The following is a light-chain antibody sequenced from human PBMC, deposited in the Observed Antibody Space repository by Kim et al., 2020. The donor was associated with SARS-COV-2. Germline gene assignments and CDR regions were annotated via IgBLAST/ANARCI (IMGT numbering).Light chain of an antibody. J-gene: IGKJ1*01. CDR2: GAS. CDR1: QSVSSN. Sequence: EIVMTQSPATLSVSPGERGTLSCRASQSVSSNLAWYQQKPGQAPRLLIYGASTRATGIPARFSGSGSGTEFTLTISSLQSEDFALYYCYRYNNENPWTFGQGTKVDIK. V-gene: IGKV3-15*01. CDR3: YRYNNENPWT.